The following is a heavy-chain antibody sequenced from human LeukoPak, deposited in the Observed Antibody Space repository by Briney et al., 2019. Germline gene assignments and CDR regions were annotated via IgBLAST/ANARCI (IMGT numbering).Heavy chain of an antibody. CDR3: ANWGSAFDM. J-gene: IGHJ3*02. Sequence: PGRSLRLSRAASGFTFSSYGMHWVRQAPGKGLVWVSRIYSDGSGTNYADSVKGRFTISRDNAKNTLFLQMNSLRAEDTAVYYCANWGSAFDMWGQGTMVIVSS. CDR1: GFTFSSYG. V-gene: IGHV3-74*01. CDR2: IYSDGSGT. D-gene: IGHD7-27*01.